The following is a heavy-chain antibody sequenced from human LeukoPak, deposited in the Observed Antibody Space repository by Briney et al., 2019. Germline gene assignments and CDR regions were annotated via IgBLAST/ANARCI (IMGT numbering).Heavy chain of an antibody. CDR3: ARDNVGALDY. CDR1: GFTFSSYW. D-gene: IGHD1-26*01. V-gene: IGHV3-7*01. Sequence: GGSLRLSCVASGFTFSSYWMAWVRQAPGKGLEWVANMKQDGSAKHYADSVKGRFSISRDNSKNSVYLRMDSLRAEDTALYYCARDNVGALDYWGHGTLVTVSS. J-gene: IGHJ4*01. CDR2: MKQDGSAK.